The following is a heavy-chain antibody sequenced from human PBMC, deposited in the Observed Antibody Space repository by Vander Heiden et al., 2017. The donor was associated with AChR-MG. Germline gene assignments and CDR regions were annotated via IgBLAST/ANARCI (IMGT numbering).Heavy chain of an antibody. J-gene: IGHJ4*02. CDR3: SCAYCELPIRDY. CDR1: GFTFSSYA. Sequence: TASGFTFSSYAMSWVRQAPGKGLEWVSAISGSGGSTYYADSVKGRFTISRDNSKNTLYLQMNSLRAEDTAVYYCSCAYCELPIRDYWGQGTLVTVSS. D-gene: IGHD1-26*01. V-gene: IGHV3-23*01. CDR2: ISGSGGST.